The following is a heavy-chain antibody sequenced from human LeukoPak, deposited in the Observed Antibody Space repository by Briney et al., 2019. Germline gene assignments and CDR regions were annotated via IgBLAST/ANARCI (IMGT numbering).Heavy chain of an antibody. J-gene: IGHJ4*02. V-gene: IGHV4-4*02. CDR3: AREGGFYRPLDY. CDR2: VHLDGRT. CDR1: GGSVINTNW. D-gene: IGHD3-3*01. Sequence: SGTLSLTCGVSGGSVINTNWWTWVRQPPGKGLEWIGEVHLDGRTNYNPSLESRLAMSVDVSENQVSLKLTSVTAADTAVYYCAREGGFYRPLDYSGQGTLVTVSS.